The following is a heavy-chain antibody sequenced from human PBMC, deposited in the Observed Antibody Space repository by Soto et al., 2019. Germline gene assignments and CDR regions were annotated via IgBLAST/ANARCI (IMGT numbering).Heavy chain of an antibody. V-gene: IGHV1-69*13. CDR3: ARDSGSRIAVVVPYFDY. CDR2: IIPIFGTA. CDR1: GGTFSSYA. J-gene: IGHJ4*02. D-gene: IGHD6-19*01. Sequence: SVKVSCKASGGTFSSYAISWVRQAPGQGLEWMGGIIPIFGTANYAQKFQGRVTITADESTSTAYMELSSLRSEDTAVYYCARDSGSRIAVVVPYFDYWGQGTLVTVSS.